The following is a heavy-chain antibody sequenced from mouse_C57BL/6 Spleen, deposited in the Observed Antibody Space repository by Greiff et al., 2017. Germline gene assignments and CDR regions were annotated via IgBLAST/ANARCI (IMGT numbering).Heavy chain of an antibody. CDR1: GYAFTNYL. Sequence: QVQLQQSGAELVRPGTSVKVSCKASGYAFTNYLIEWVKQRPGQGLEWIGVINPGSGGTNYNEKFKGKATLTADKSSSTAYMQLSSLTSEDSAVYFCARYYGDPFAYWGQGTLVTVSA. V-gene: IGHV1-54*01. CDR3: ARYYGDPFAY. D-gene: IGHD2-13*01. J-gene: IGHJ3*01. CDR2: INPGSGGT.